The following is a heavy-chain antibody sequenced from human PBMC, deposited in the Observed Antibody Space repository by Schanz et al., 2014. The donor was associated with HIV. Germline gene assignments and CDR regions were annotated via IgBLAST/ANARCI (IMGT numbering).Heavy chain of an antibody. CDR3: AMGPDYYDSSAYYRVGLWYFDL. Sequence: QVQLVQSGAEVKKPGASVRVSCEASGYTFTGYYMHWVRQAPGQGLEWMGWINPNSGGTNYAQKFQGRVTMTRETSISTAYMELRRLRYDDTAVYYCAMGPDYYDSSAYYRVGLWYFDLWGRGTLVTVSS. V-gene: IGHV1-2*02. CDR2: INPNSGGT. D-gene: IGHD3-22*01. J-gene: IGHJ2*01. CDR1: GYTFTGYY.